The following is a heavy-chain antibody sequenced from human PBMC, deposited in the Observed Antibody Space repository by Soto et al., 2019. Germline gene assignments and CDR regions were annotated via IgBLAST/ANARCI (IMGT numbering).Heavy chain of an antibody. J-gene: IGHJ6*02. CDR1: GYTFTSYG. D-gene: IGHD3-10*01. V-gene: IGHV1-18*01. CDR3: ARAGRRPYYYYGMDV. Sequence: QVQLVQSGAEVKKPGASVKVSCKASGYTFTSYGFSWVRQAPGQGLEWMGWISAYNGNTNYAQKRQGRVTWTPDSSTSAAYLELMSLRSDDTAVYSGARAGRRPYYYYGMDVWGQGPTVTVSS. CDR2: ISAYNGNT.